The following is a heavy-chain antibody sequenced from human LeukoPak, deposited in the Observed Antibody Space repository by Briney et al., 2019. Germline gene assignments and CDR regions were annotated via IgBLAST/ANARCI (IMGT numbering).Heavy chain of an antibody. CDR2: IYYSGST. CDR1: GGSISSYY. CDR3: ARDADYGGNLFDY. V-gene: IGHV4-59*01. J-gene: IGHJ4*02. Sequence: SETLSLTCTVSGGSISSYYWSWIRQPPGKGLEWIGYIYYSGSTNYNPSLKSRVTISVDTSKNQFSLKLGSVTAADTAVYYCARDADYGGNLFDYWGQGTLVTVSS. D-gene: IGHD4-23*01.